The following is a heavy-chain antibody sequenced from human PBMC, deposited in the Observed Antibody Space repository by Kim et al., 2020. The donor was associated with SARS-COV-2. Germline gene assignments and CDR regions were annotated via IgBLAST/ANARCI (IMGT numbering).Heavy chain of an antibody. CDR1: GGSISSGGYY. V-gene: IGHV4-31*03. CDR3: ARARRGIVVDAFDI. CDR2: IYYSGST. D-gene: IGHD6-19*01. Sequence: SETLSLTCTVSGGSISSGGYYWSWIRQHPGKGLEWIGYIYYSGSTYYNPSLKSRVTISVDTSKNQFSLKLISVTAADTAVYYCARARRGIVVDAFDIWGQGTMVTVSS. J-gene: IGHJ3*02.